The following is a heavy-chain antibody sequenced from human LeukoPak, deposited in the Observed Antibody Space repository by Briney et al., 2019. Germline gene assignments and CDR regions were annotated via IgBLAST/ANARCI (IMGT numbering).Heavy chain of an antibody. J-gene: IGHJ4*02. D-gene: IGHD1-26*01. V-gene: IGHV3-49*03. CDR1: GFTFSTYA. CDR2: IRSKAYGGTT. Sequence: GGSLRLSCAASGFTFSTYAMSWFRQAPGKGLEWIGFIRSKAYGGTTEYAASVKGRFTISRDDSKSIAYLQMNSLKTEDTAVYYCTRGPYRSGSYYLDYWGQGTLVTVSS. CDR3: TRGPYRSGSYYLDY.